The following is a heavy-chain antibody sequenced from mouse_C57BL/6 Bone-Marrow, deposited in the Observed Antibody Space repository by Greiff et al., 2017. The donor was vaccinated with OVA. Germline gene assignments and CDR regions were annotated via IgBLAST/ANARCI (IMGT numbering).Heavy chain of an antibody. D-gene: IGHD1-1*01. CDR1: GYTFTDYE. J-gene: IGHJ3*01. CDR2: IDPETGGT. CDR3: TRLDTEAWFAY. V-gene: IGHV1-15*01. Sequence: QVQLQQSGAELVRPGASVTLSCKASGYTFTDYEMHWVKQTPVHGLEWIGAIDPETGGTAYNQKFKGKAILTADKSSSTAYMELRSLTSEDSAVYYCTRLDTEAWFAYWGQRAPVTVSA.